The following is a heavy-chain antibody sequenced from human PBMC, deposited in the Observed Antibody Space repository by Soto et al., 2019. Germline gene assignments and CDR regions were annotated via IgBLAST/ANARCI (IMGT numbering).Heavy chain of an antibody. J-gene: IGHJ3*02. Sequence: SGPTLVNPTQTLTLTCTFSGFSLSTSGMCVSWIRQPPGKALEWLALIDWDDDKYYSTSLKTRLTISKDTSKNQVVLTMTNMDPVDTATYYCARISYAYYYDSSGSYAFDIWGQGTMVTVS. CDR1: GFSLSTSGMC. CDR3: ARISYAYYYDSSGSYAFDI. D-gene: IGHD3-22*01. V-gene: IGHV2-70*01. CDR2: IDWDDDK.